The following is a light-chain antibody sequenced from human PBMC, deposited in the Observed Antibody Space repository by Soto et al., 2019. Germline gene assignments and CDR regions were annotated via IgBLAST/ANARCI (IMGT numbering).Light chain of an antibody. CDR1: QGVTGSY. CDR2: GAS. J-gene: IGKJ1*01. V-gene: IGKV3-20*01. Sequence: EIVLTQSPGTLSLSPGERATLSCRASQGVTGSYLAWYKQKPVQAPRLLLDGASSRATGIPDRVSGSESATYFTRTIARLAPADFATEYWPHYCGSPQEFGQGAKVEMK. CDR3: PHYCGSPQE.